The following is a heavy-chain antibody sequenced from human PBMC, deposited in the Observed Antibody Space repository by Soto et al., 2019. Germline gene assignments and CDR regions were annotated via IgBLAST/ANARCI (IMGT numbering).Heavy chain of an antibody. V-gene: IGHV4-30-4*01. CDR3: ARAVYYYDSSGYDY. Sequence: PSGTLSLICTLYVGCISIGDYYWTWIRQPPGKGLEWIGYIYYSGSTYYNPSLKSRVTISVDTSKNQFSLKLSSVTAADTAVYYCARAVYYYDSSGYDYWGQGTMVTFSS. CDR1: VGCISIGDYY. D-gene: IGHD3-22*01. J-gene: IGHJ4*02. CDR2: IYYSGST.